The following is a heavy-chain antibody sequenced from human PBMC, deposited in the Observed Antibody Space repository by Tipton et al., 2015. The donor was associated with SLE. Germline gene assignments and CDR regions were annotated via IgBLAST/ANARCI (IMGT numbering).Heavy chain of an antibody. D-gene: IGHD7-27*01. J-gene: IGHJ4*02. CDR3: ARGPLLGSPVPY. V-gene: IGHV4-38-2*01. CDR1: GYSISSGYY. CDR2: IYHSGST. Sequence: TLSLTCAVSGYSISSGYYWGWFRQPPGKGLEWIGRIYHSGSTYYNPSLKSRVTISVDTSKNQFSLKLSSVTAADTAVYYCARGPLLGSPVPYWGQGTLVTVSS.